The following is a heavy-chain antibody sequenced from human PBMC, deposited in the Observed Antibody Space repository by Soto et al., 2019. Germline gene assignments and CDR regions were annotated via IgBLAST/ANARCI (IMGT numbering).Heavy chain of an antibody. V-gene: IGHV4-34*01. CDR3: AREEVCQWFTKGCYGMDV. J-gene: IGHJ6*02. Sequence: QVQLQQWGAGLLKPSETLSLTCAVYGGSFSGYSWTWIRQPPVKGLEWIGEINHGGATNTNPSLKSRVTMSVDTSKNQFSLKLSSVTAADTAVYYCAREEVCQWFTKGCYGMDVWGQGTTVTVSS. D-gene: IGHD2-8*01. CDR1: GGSFSGYS. CDR2: INHGGAT.